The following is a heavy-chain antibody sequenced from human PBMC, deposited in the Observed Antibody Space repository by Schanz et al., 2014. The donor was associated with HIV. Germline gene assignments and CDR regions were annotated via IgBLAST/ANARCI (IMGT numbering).Heavy chain of an antibody. J-gene: IGHJ6*02. CDR2: INPNSGAT. D-gene: IGHD2-8*01. CDR1: DYLFSRYG. Sequence: QVQLVQSGAEVKRPGASVKVSCKASDYLFSRYGISWVRQAPGQGLEWMGWINPNSGATDSAQKFQGRVTMTRDTSISTAFMELSSLRSDDTAVYYCARDTNFVLDVWGQGTTVTVSS. V-gene: IGHV1-2*02. CDR3: ARDTNFVLDV.